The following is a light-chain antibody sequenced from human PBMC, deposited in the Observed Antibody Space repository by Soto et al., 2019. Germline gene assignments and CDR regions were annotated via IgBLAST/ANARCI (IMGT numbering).Light chain of an antibody. CDR3: QLRSNRRWVA. CDR1: QSVPSY. J-gene: IGKJ5*01. V-gene: IGKV3-11*01. CDR2: AAS. Sequence: EILLTQSPATLSLSPGDRATLSCRAAQSVPSYLAWYQQKPGQAPRLLIYAASNRAPGIPARFSGSESGTDFTLTISSPEPEDFAVYYCQLRSNRRWVAFGQGTRLEIK.